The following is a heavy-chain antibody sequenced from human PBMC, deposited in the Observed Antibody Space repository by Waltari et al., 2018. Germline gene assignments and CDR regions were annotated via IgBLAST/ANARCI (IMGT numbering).Heavy chain of an antibody. V-gene: IGHV1-46*01. J-gene: IGHJ3*02. Sequence: QVQLVQSGAEVKKPGASVKVSCKASGYTFTSYYMHWVRQAPGQGLEWMGIINPSGGSTSYAQKCQGRVTMTRDTSTSTVYMELSSLRSEDTAVYYCARDPYVYGADLGAFDIWGQGTMVTVSS. CDR1: GYTFTSYY. D-gene: IGHD2-8*01. CDR3: ARDPYVYGADLGAFDI. CDR2: INPSGGST.